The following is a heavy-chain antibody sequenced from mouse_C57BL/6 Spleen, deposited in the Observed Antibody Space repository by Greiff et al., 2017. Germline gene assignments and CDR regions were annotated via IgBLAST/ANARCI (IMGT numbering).Heavy chain of an antibody. J-gene: IGHJ3*01. Sequence: EVHLVESGGGLVKPGGSLKLSCAASGFTFSDYGMHWVRQAPGKGLEWVAYISSGSSTIDYADTVKGRFTISRDNAKNTLFLQMTSLRSEATAMHYCARRGITTVGGFAYWGQGTLVTVSS. CDR1: GFTFSDYG. V-gene: IGHV5-17*01. CDR3: ARRGITTVGGFAY. CDR2: ISSGSSTI. D-gene: IGHD1-1*01.